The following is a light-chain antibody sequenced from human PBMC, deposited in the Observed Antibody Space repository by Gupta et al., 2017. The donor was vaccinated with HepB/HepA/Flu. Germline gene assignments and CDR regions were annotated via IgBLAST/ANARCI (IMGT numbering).Light chain of an antibody. J-gene: IGKJ4*01. Sequence: AIRMTQSPSSFSASTRDRVTITCRARQGISSYLAWYQQKPGKAPKLLIYAASTLKSGVPSRFSGSGSGTDFTLTISCRQSEDFATYYCQHEDSSPFTFGGGRKVEIK. V-gene: IGKV1-8*01. CDR3: QHEDSSPFT. CDR2: AAS. CDR1: QGISSY.